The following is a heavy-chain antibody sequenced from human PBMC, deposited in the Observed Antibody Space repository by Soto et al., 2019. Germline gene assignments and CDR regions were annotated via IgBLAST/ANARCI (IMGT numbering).Heavy chain of an antibody. CDR2: IIPIFGTA. Sequence: QVQLVQSGAEVKKPGSSVKVSCKASGGTFSSYAISWVRQAPGQGLEWMGGIIPIFGTARYAEKLQGRVTINVDDPTSTAYMELSSLRSDDTAVYSCATFRGEGASLPGPYYYYGMDDWVLGARIPVSS. CDR3: ATFRGEGASLPGPYYYYGMDD. J-gene: IGHJ6*02. D-gene: IGHD3-16*01. CDR1: GGTFSSYA. V-gene: IGHV1-69*01.